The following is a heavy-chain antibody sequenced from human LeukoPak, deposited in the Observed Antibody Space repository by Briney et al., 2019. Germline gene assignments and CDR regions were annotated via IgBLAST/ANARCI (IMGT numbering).Heavy chain of an antibody. CDR2: INPNSGGT. V-gene: IGHV1-2*02. Sequence: GAPVKVSCKASGYTFTGYYMHWVRQAPGQGLEWMGWINPNSGGTNYAQKFQGRVTMTRDTSISTAYMELSRLRSDDTAVYYCARDLGYGWPFDYWGQGTLVTVSS. J-gene: IGHJ4*02. D-gene: IGHD5-18*01. CDR3: ARDLGYGWPFDY. CDR1: GYTFTGYY.